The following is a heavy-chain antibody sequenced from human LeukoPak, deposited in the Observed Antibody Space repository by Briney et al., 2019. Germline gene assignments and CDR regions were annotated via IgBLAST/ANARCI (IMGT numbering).Heavy chain of an antibody. CDR3: ARPYCSAGNCYSNFDS. V-gene: IGHV4-4*07. CDR2: IYTRGNT. CDR1: GGSINDYY. D-gene: IGHD2-15*01. Sequence: SETLSLTCPVSGGSINDYYWSWIRQPAGKGLEWIGRIYTRGNTNYNPSLKSRVTMSVDTSKNQFSLKLSSVTAADTAVYYCARPYCSAGNCYSNFDSWGQGTLVTVSS. J-gene: IGHJ4*02.